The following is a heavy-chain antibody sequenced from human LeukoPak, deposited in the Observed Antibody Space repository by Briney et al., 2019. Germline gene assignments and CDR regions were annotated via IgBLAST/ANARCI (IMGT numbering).Heavy chain of an antibody. CDR1: GGTFSSYA. Sequence: ASVKVSCKASGGTFSSYAISWVRQAPGQGLEWMGGIIPIFGTANYAQKFQGRVTITTDESTSTAYMELSSLRSEDTAVYYCARGVPLPYYYYMDAWGKGTTVTVSS. J-gene: IGHJ6*03. CDR2: IIPIFGTA. D-gene: IGHD5/OR15-5a*01. V-gene: IGHV1-69*05. CDR3: ARGVPLPYYYYMDA.